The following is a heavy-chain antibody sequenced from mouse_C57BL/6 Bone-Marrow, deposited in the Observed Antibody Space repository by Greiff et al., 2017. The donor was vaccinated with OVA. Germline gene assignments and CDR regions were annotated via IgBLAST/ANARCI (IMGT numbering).Heavy chain of an antibody. CDR2: IRLKSDNYAT. Sequence: EVKLMESGGGLVQPGGSMKLSCVASGFTFSNYWMNWVRQSPEKGLEWVAQIRLKSDNYATHYAESVKGRFTISRDDSKSSVYLQMNNLRAEDTGIYYCTLIYYYGSGGYWGQGTTLTVSS. D-gene: IGHD1-1*01. CDR1: GFTFSNYW. J-gene: IGHJ2*01. CDR3: TLIYYYGSGGY. V-gene: IGHV6-3*01.